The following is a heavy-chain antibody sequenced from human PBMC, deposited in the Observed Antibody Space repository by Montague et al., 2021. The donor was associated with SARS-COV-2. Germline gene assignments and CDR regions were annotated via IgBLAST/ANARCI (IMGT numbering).Heavy chain of an antibody. CDR2: ISNSGRTI. Sequence: SLRLSCAASGFIFSGYEMNWVRQAPGKGLEWVSYISNSGRTIYNADSVXGRFTISRDNAKNSLYLQLTSLRAEDTAVYYCARSPSGCDSGFDCWGQGILVTVSS. V-gene: IGHV3-48*03. D-gene: IGHD5-12*01. CDR1: GFIFSGYE. J-gene: IGHJ4*02. CDR3: ARSPSGCDSGFDC.